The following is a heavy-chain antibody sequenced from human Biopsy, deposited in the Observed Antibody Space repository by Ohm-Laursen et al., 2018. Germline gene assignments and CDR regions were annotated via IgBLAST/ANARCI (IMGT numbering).Heavy chain of an antibody. Sequence: ASVKVSCNSSGYAVNDYFLHWLRQAPGQGPEWMGGISPNSGGTNYAQKFQGRVTMTTDTSTSTVYLELRGLISDDTAVYYCARDIMNRIAGLVARSDVFDVWGQGTLVTVSS. CDR1: GYAVNDYF. CDR3: ARDIMNRIAGLVARSDVFDV. J-gene: IGHJ3*01. D-gene: IGHD3-16*01. V-gene: IGHV1-2*02. CDR2: ISPNSGGT.